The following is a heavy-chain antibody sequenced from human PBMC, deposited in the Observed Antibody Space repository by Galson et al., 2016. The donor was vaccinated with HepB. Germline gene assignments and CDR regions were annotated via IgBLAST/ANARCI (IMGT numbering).Heavy chain of an antibody. Sequence: SLRLSCAASGFTFSDYYMSWIRQGPGKGLEWISYMSTSGSTIYYADSVKGRFTISRDNAKNSLYLQMTSLRAEDTAVYYCARERIAAAENYYYYGMDVWGKGTTVTVSS. V-gene: IGHV3-11*01. CDR3: ARERIAAAENYYYYGMDV. CDR1: GFTFSDYY. D-gene: IGHD6-13*01. J-gene: IGHJ6*04. CDR2: MSTSGSTI.